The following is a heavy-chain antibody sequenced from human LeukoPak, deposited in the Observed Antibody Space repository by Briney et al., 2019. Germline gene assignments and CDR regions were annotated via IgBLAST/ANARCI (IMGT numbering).Heavy chain of an antibody. V-gene: IGHV4-4*07. CDR3: ARDFEFAWDFDL. CDR2: IHTSGST. Sequence: SETLSLTCTVSGGSISSYYWSWIRQPAGKGLEWIGRIHTSGSTNYNPSLKSRVTMSVDTSKNQFSLKLSSVTAADTAVYYCARDFEFAWDFDLWGRGTLVTVSS. J-gene: IGHJ2*01. CDR1: GGSISSYY.